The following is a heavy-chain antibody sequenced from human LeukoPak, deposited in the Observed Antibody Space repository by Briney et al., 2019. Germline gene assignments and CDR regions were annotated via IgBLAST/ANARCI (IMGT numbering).Heavy chain of an antibody. V-gene: IGHV3-53*01. D-gene: IGHD3-10*01. CDR3: ARDRVAVTITPVRGVKRTVSHYYGLDV. CDR1: GFTVSSNY. Sequence: PGGSLRLSCAASGFTVSSNYMSWVRQDPGKGLEWVSIIYGDGTTYYADSVKGRFTISRDNSKNTLYLQMNSLRAEDTALYYCARDRVAVTITPVRGVKRTVSHYYGLDVWGQGTTVTVSS. J-gene: IGHJ6*02. CDR2: IYGDGTT.